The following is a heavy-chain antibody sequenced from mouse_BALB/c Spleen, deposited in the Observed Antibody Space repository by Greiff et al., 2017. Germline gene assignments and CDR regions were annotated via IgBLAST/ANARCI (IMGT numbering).Heavy chain of an antibody. V-gene: IGHV3-2*02. Sequence: EVQLQESGPGLVKPSQSLSLTCTVTGYSITSDYAWNWIRQFPGNKLEWMGYISYSGSTSYNPSLKSRISITRDTSKNQFFLQLNSVTTEDTATYYCARTPITTGYFDYWGQGTTLTVSS. J-gene: IGHJ2*01. CDR3: ARTPITTGYFDY. CDR1: GYSITSDYA. CDR2: ISYSGST. D-gene: IGHD1-1*01.